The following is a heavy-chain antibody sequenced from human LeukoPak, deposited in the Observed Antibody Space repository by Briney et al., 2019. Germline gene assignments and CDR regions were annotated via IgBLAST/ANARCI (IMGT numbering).Heavy chain of an antibody. Sequence: TGGSLRLSCAASGFTFSSYGMHWVRQAPGKGLEWVAVIWYDGSNKYYADSVKGRFTISRDNSKNTLYLQMNSLRAEDTAVYYCARGPYDYVWGSYRHDAFDIWGQGTMVTVSS. J-gene: IGHJ3*02. CDR1: GFTFSSYG. D-gene: IGHD3-16*02. CDR2: IWYDGSNK. CDR3: ARGPYDYVWGSYRHDAFDI. V-gene: IGHV3-33*08.